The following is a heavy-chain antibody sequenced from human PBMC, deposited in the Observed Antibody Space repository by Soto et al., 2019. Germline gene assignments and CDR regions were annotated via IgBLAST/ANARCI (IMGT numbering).Heavy chain of an antibody. V-gene: IGHV5-10-1*01. CDR3: ARHAAAGPYFDY. J-gene: IGHJ4*02. Sequence: RGESLKISCKGSGYSFTSYWISWVRQMPGKGLEWMGRIDPSDSYTNYSPSFQGHVTISADKSISTAYLQWSSLKASDTAMYYCARHAAAGPYFDYWGQGTLVTVSS. CDR1: GYSFTSYW. CDR2: IDPSDSYT. D-gene: IGHD6-13*01.